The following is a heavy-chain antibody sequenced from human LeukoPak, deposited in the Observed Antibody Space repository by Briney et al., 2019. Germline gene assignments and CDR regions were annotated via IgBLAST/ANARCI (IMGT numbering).Heavy chain of an antibody. CDR2: IIPILGIA. CDR1: GGTFSSYT. CDR3: ATCGSSISYGLYYYYYMDV. V-gene: IGHV1-69*02. Sequence: ASVKVSCKSSGGTFSSYTISWVRQAPGQGLEWMGRIIPILGIANYAQKFQGRVTITADKSTSTAYMELSSLRSEDTAVYYCATCGSSISYGLYYYYYMDVWGKGTTVTVSS. J-gene: IGHJ6*03. D-gene: IGHD2-2*01.